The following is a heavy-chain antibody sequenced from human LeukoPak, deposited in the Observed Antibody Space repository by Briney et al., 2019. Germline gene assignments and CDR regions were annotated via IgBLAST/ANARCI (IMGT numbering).Heavy chain of an antibody. J-gene: IGHJ4*02. CDR2: INPNSGGT. CDR1: GYTFTGYY. Sequence: ASVKVSCKASGYTFTGYYMHWVRQAPGQGLEWMGWINPNSGGTNYAQKFRGRVTMTRDTSISTAYMELSRLRSDDTAVYYCAPGLWLGESADPFDYWGQGTLVTVSS. V-gene: IGHV1-2*02. D-gene: IGHD5-18*01. CDR3: APGLWLGESADPFDY.